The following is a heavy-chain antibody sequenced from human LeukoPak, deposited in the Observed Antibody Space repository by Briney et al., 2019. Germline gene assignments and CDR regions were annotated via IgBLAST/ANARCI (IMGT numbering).Heavy chain of an antibody. V-gene: IGHV4-39*07. CDR2: VYYSGST. CDR1: GGSINSRSYY. Sequence: SETLSLTCTVSGGSINSRSYYWGWIRQPPGKGLEWIGSVYYSGSTYYNPPLKSRVTISVDTSKNQFSLKLSSVTAADAAVYYCARLTSSWYQDWYFDLWGRGTLVTVSS. J-gene: IGHJ2*01. D-gene: IGHD6-13*01. CDR3: ARLTSSWYQDWYFDL.